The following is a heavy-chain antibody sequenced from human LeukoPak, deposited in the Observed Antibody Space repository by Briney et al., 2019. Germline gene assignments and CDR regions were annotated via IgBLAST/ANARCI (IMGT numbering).Heavy chain of an antibody. Sequence: ASVKVSCKVSGYTLTELSMHWVRQAPGKGREGMGGFDPEEGETIYAQKFQGRVTMTEDTSTDTAYIELSSLRSEDTAVYYCATPQEPATIEGSFDYWGQGTLVTVSS. J-gene: IGHJ4*02. CDR1: GYTLTELS. CDR2: FDPEEGET. V-gene: IGHV1-24*01. CDR3: ATPQEPATIEGSFDY. D-gene: IGHD5-24*01.